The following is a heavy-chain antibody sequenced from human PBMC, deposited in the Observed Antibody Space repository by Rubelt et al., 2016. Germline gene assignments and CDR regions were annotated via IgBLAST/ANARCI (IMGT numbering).Heavy chain of an antibody. V-gene: IGHV3-33*01. D-gene: IGHD3-3*01. J-gene: IGHJ4*02. CDR2: IWYDGSNK. CDR1: SSYG. Sequence: SSYGMHWVRQAPGKGLEWVAVIWYDGSNKYYADSVKGRFTISRDNTRNSLFLQMNSLRADDTAIYYCARDGSEWSRDYWGQGTLVTVSS. CDR3: ARDGSEWSRDY.